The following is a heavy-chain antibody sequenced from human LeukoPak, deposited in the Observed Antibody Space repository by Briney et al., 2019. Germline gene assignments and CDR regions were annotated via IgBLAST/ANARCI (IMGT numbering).Heavy chain of an antibody. V-gene: IGHV3-7*01. CDR2: IKQDGNEK. CDR1: GFTFSRYW. Sequence: PGGSLRLSCAASGFTFSRYWMNWVRQAPGKGLEWVANIKQDGNEKYSVDSLRGRFTISRDNAKNPLFLQMNSLRTEDTGVYYCARGRFESNGDFDLWGQGTLVTVSS. D-gene: IGHD4-11*01. J-gene: IGHJ4*02. CDR3: ARGRFESNGDFDL.